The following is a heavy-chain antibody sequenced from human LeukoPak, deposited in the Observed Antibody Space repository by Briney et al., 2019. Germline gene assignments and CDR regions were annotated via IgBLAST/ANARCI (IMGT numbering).Heavy chain of an antibody. CDR3: ARRFDS. V-gene: IGHV3-69-1*01. J-gene: IGHJ4*02. Sequence: PGGSLRLSCAASGFTFSAHYMSWIRQAPGRGLEWISYIGPGGDIYYADSVTGRFTVSRDTAKNSLYLQMNGLRVEDTAVYYCARRFDSWGQGTLVTVSS. CDR2: IGPGGDI. CDR1: GFTFSAHY.